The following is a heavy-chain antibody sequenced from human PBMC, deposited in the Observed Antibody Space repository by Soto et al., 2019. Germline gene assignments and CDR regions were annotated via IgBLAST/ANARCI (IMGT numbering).Heavy chain of an antibody. CDR3: AKNQGVELVPLATVDWFDP. V-gene: IGHV3-23*01. CDR1: GFIFENFG. Sequence: HPGRSLRLSCAASGFIFENFGMSWVRQAPGKGLEWISSISGSGFKKYYADSVKGRFTISRDNSKSTVYLELNNLSAEDTAVYHCAKNQGVELVPLATVDWFDPWGQGSVVTASS. J-gene: IGHJ5*02. D-gene: IGHD1-26*01. CDR2: ISGSGFKK.